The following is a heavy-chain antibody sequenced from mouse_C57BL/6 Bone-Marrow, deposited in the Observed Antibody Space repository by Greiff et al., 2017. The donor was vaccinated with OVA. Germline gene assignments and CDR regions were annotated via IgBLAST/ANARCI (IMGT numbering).Heavy chain of an antibody. CDR3: VRERGDSSGSFDY. D-gene: IGHD3-2*02. Sequence: EVKLMESGGGLVQPKGSLKLSCAASGFSFNTYAMNWVRQAPGKGLEWVARIRRKSNNSATYYADSVKDRFTISRDDSESMLYLQMNNLTTEDTAMYYCVRERGDSSGSFDYWGQGTTLTVSS. CDR1: GFSFNTYA. CDR2: IRRKSNNSAT. V-gene: IGHV10-1*01. J-gene: IGHJ2*01.